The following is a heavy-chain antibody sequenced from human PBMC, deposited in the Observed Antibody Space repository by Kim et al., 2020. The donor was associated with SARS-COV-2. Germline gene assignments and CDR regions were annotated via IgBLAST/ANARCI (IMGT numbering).Heavy chain of an antibody. J-gene: IGHJ5*02. CDR2: IYTSGST. Sequence: SETLSLTCTVSGGSISSGSYYWSWIRQPAGKGLEWIGRIYTSGSTNYNPSLKSRVTISVDTSKNQFSLKLSSVTAADTAVYYCARDLSPTTVTTTFGWFDPWGQGTLVTVSS. D-gene: IGHD4-17*01. CDR3: ARDLSPTTVTTTFGWFDP. V-gene: IGHV4-61*02. CDR1: GGSISSGSYY.